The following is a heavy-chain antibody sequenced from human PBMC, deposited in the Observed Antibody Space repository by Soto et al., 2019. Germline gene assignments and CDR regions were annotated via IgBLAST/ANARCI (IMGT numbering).Heavy chain of an antibody. CDR2: IGRGGDT. V-gene: IGHV3-23*01. D-gene: IGHD1-1*01. J-gene: IGHJ6*02. Sequence: EVQLLESGGGVVQPGGSLRLSCEVSGFTLTSYGMNWVRQAPDKGLEWVSTIGRGGDTYYADSVKGRFTISRDNSKNTLFLQMNSLRAEDTALYFCAKDGTTTGIHYYAMDVWGQGTTVTVSS. CDR1: GFTLTSYG. CDR3: AKDGTTTGIHYYAMDV.